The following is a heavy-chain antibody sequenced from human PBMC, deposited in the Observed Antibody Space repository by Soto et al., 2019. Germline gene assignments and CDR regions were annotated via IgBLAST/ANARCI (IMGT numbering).Heavy chain of an antibody. D-gene: IGHD1-26*01. CDR3: ARINPPVGRGFDY. V-gene: IGHV4-34*01. CDR1: GGSFSGYY. CDR2: INHSGST. J-gene: IGHJ4*02. Sequence: SETLSLTCAVYGGSFSGYYWTWIRQPPGTGLEWIGEINHSGSTNYNPSLKSRVTISVDTSKNHFSLKLTSVTAADTAVYYCARINPPVGRGFDYWGQGTLVT.